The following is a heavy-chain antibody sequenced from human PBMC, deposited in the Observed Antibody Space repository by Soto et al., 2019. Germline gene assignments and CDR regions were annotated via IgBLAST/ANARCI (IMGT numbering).Heavy chain of an antibody. J-gene: IGHJ4*02. Sequence: QVQLVESGGGVVQPGRSLRLSCAASGFTFSSYAMHWVRQAPGKGLEWVAVISYDGSNKYYADSVKGRFTISRDNSKNTLYLQMNSLRAEDTAVYYCARDAVAYSTPVGFLDYWGQGTLVTVSS. V-gene: IGHV3-30-3*01. CDR2: ISYDGSNK. D-gene: IGHD6-13*01. CDR3: ARDAVAYSTPVGFLDY. CDR1: GFTFSSYA.